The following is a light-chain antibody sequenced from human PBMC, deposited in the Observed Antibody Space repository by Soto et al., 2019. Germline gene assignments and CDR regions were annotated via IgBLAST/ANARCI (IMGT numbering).Light chain of an antibody. CDR3: QQSYSTPLT. V-gene: IGKV1-39*01. CDR2: AAS. J-gene: IGKJ4*01. CDR1: QSISSY. Sequence: DIQMTQSPSSLSASVGDRVTITCRASQSISSYLNWYQQKPGKAPKLLIYAASSLQSGVPSRFSGSGFGTDFTLTISSLQPEDFSTYYCQQSYSTPLTFGGWTKVEIK.